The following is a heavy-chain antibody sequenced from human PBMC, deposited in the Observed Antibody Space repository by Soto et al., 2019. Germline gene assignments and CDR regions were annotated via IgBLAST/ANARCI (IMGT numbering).Heavy chain of an antibody. Sequence: SLRLSCAASGFNFNTYSMNWVRQAPGKGLQWVSFISASGAYKYYADSVRGRFTISRDNAKKSVFLEMNSLTADDTAIYYCAGERSALPGARDAMDVWGQGTTVTVSS. CDR3: AGERSALPGARDAMDV. CDR2: ISASGAYK. CDR1: GFNFNTYS. D-gene: IGHD1-26*01. V-gene: IGHV3-21*01. J-gene: IGHJ6*02.